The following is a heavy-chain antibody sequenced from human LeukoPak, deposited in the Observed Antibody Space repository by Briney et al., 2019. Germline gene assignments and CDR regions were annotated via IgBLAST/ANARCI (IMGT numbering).Heavy chain of an antibody. D-gene: IGHD3-22*01. J-gene: IGHJ4*02. CDR3: AKRGVVIRVILVAFHKEAYYFDS. CDR1: GITLSNYG. V-gene: IGHV3-23*01. Sequence: GGSLRLSCAVSGITLSNYGMSWVRQAPGKGLEWVAGISDSGGRTNYADSVKGRFTISRDNPKNTLYLQMNSLGAEDTAVYFCAKRGVVIRVILVAFHKEAYYFDSWGQGTLVTVSS. CDR2: ISDSGGRT.